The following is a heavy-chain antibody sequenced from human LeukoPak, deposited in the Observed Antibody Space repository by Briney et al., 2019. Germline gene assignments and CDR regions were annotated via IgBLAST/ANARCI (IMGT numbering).Heavy chain of an antibody. J-gene: IGHJ5*02. V-gene: IGHV4-38-2*02. CDR1: GYSINSGFY. CDR3: ARGAYDFWIPNWFDP. Sequence: SETLSLTCTVSGYSINSGFYWGWLRQPPGKGLEWIGNIYHSATTHYNPSLKSRVTISVDTSKNQFSLKLSSVTAADTAVYYCARGAYDFWIPNWFDPWGQGTLVTVSS. D-gene: IGHD3-3*01. CDR2: IYHSATT.